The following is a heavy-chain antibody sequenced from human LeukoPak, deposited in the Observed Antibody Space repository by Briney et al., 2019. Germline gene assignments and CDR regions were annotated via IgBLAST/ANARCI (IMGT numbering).Heavy chain of an antibody. CDR3: ASSAYDHGDYASPFFDY. V-gene: IGHV4-34*01. D-gene: IGHD4-17*01. CDR2: INHSGST. J-gene: IGHJ4*02. CDR1: GGSLSDHY. Sequence: PSETLSLTCAVHGGSLSDHYCIWIRQPPGKGLEWIGEINHSGSTNYNPSLKSRVTISVDTSKNQFSLKLSSVTAADTAVYYCASSAYDHGDYASPFFDYWGQGTLVTVSS.